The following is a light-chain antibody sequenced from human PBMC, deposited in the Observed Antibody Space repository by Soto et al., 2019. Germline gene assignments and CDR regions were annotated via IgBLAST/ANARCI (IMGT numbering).Light chain of an antibody. V-gene: IGKV1-39*01. CDR1: QSISSY. Sequence: DIQMTQSPSSLSASVGDRVTITCRASQSISSYLNWYQQKPGKAPKLLIYAASSLQSGVPSRFSGGGSGTDFTLAISSLQPEDSATYYCLQDINYPWTFGQGTKVDI. J-gene: IGKJ1*01. CDR2: AAS. CDR3: LQDINYPWT.